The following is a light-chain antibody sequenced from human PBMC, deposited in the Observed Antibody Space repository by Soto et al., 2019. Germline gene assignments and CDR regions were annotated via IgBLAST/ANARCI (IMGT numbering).Light chain of an antibody. CDR3: QQRTDRPPWT. Sequence: EIVLTQSPATLSLSPGERATLSSGASQSIGLAIAWYQHKPGQAPRLLIFDASQRATGIPARFRGSGSGTDFTLSISSLEPEDFAVYYCQQRTDRPPWTFGQGTKVDIK. CDR1: QSIGLA. J-gene: IGKJ1*01. V-gene: IGKV3-11*01. CDR2: DAS.